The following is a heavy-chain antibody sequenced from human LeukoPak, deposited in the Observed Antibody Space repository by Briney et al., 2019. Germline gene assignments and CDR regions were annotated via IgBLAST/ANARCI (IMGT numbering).Heavy chain of an antibody. Sequence: ASVRVSCKASGYTFINNDINWVRQAPGQGLEWMAWIDPKNGNRGYAQNFQGRVTMTTDTSISTAYMELSGLRSEVTAVYYCARSHTRKGFCGGGRCYPAVWWFDPWGQGTLVTVSS. D-gene: IGHD2-15*01. CDR3: ARSHTRKGFCGGGRCYPAVWWFDP. V-gene: IGHV1-8*01. CDR2: IDPKNGNR. J-gene: IGHJ5*02. CDR1: GYTFINND.